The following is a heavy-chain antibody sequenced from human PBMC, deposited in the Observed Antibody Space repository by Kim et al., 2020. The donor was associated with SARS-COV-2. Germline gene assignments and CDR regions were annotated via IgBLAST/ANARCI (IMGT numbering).Heavy chain of an antibody. CDR3: AKELVPAAKGGWKYYFDY. CDR2: ISGSGGST. J-gene: IGHJ4*02. Sequence: GGSLRLSCAASGFTFSSYAMSWVRQAPGKGLEWVSAISGSGGSTYYADSVKGRFTISRDNSKNTLYLQMNSLRAEDTAVYYCAKELVPAAKGGWKYYFDYWGQGTLVTVSS. CDR1: GFTFSSYA. V-gene: IGHV3-23*01. D-gene: IGHD2-2*01.